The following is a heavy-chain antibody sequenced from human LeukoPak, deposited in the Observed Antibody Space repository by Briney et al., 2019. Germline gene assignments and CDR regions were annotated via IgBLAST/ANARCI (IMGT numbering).Heavy chain of an antibody. V-gene: IGHV1-69*13. CDR1: GGTFSSYA. CDR3: ATPATLVVVVAATDHYYYGMDV. D-gene: IGHD2-15*01. Sequence: SVKVSCKASGGTFSSYAISWVRQAPGQGLEWMGGIIPIFGTANYAQKFQGRVTITADESTSTAYMELSSLRSEDTAVYYCATPATLVVVVAATDHYYYGMDVWGQGTTVTVSS. J-gene: IGHJ6*02. CDR2: IIPIFGTA.